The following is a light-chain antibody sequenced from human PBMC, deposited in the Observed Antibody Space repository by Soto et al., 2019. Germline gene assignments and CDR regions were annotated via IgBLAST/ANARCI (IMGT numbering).Light chain of an antibody. CDR2: DTS. CDR3: QQRSNWPPIT. CDR1: QSFNSIY. V-gene: IGKV3D-20*02. J-gene: IGKJ5*01. Sequence: EIVLTQSPGTLSLSPGERATLSCRASQSFNSIYLAWYQQKPGQAPRLLIYDTSTRATGIPARFSGSGSGTDFTLTISSLEPEDFAVYYCQQRSNWPPITFGQGTRLEIK.